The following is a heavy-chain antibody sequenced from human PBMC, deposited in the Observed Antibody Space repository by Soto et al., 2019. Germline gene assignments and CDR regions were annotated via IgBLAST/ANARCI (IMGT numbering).Heavy chain of an antibody. D-gene: IGHD3-16*01. V-gene: IGHV3-30*19. Sequence: QLQLVESGGGVVQPGTSLRLSCTASGFMFKSYVMHWVRQAPGKGLEWVALTSYDGNNKYYGDSVKGRFTFSRDNSKNTLHLQMDSLRPEDTALYYCARWGTTGGFDLWGQGTLVSVSS. CDR2: TSYDGNNK. CDR1: GFMFKSYV. CDR3: ARWGTTGGFDL. J-gene: IGHJ4*02.